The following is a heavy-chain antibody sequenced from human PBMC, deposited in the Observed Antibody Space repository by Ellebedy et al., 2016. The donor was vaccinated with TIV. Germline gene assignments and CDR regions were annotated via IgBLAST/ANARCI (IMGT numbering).Heavy chain of an antibody. D-gene: IGHD1-26*01. Sequence: MPSETLSLTCTVSGGSISSYYWSWIRQPPGKGLEWIGYIYYSGSTNYNPSLKSRVTISVDTSKNQFSLKLSSVTAADTAVYYCARLGVRGSGSYYAVYWGQGTLVTVSS. CDR2: IYYSGST. CDR3: ARLGVRGSGSYYAVY. J-gene: IGHJ4*02. V-gene: IGHV4-59*01. CDR1: GGSISSYY.